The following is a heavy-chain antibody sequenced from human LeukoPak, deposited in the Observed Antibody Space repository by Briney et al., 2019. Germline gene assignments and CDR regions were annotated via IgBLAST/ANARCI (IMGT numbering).Heavy chain of an antibody. CDR1: GGSISSGGYY. D-gene: IGHD6-13*01. V-gene: IGHV4-31*03. J-gene: IGHJ4*02. CDR2: IYYSGST. CDR3: ARRMTTAGYFDY. Sequence: PSQTLSLTCTVSGGSISSGGYYWSWIRQPPGKGLEWIGYIYYSGSTYHNPSLESRVSVSRDTSKNQFSLKMSAVAAADTALYFCARRMTTAGYFDYWGQGILVTVSS.